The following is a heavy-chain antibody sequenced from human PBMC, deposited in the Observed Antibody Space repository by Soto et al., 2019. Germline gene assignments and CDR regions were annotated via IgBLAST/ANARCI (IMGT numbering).Heavy chain of an antibody. D-gene: IGHD3-10*01. V-gene: IGHV6-1*01. J-gene: IGHJ6*02. CDR2: TYFRSKWYN. CDR1: GDSVSSDSAA. CDR3: AREYFASGTYGMDV. Sequence: SQTLSLTCVISGDSVSSDSAAWNWIRQSPSRGLEWLGRTYFRSKWYNEYLISLKGRIIINPDASRNQFSLQLDSVTPEDTAVYYCAREYFASGTYGMDVWGQGTTVTVSS.